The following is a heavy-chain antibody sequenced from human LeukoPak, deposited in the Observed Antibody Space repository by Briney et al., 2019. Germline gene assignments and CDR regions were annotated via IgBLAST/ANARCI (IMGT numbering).Heavy chain of an antibody. CDR2: MNTDGSTT. V-gene: IGHV3-74*01. D-gene: IGHD5-12*01. J-gene: IGHJ4*02. CDR1: GFTFSNYW. Sequence: PGGSLRLSCAASGFTFSNYWMDWVRDAPGKGLVWAARMNTDGSTTSYADSVKGRFTISRENAKNSLYLQMDSLRAEDTAVYYCARGGSGLDNRGPGTLVTVSS. CDR3: ARGGSGLDN.